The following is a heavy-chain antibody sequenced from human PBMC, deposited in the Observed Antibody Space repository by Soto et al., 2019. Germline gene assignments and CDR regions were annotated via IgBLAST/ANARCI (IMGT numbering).Heavy chain of an antibody. J-gene: IGHJ5*02. CDR1: GGSISSGGYY. D-gene: IGHD2-2*01. V-gene: IGHV4-31*03. Sequence: PSETLSLTCTVSGGSISSGGYYWSWIRRHPGKGLEWIGYIYYSGSTYYNPSLKSRVTISVDTPKNQFSLKLSSVTAADTAVYYCARGAIGYCSSTSCYEGGWFDPWGQGTLVTVSS. CDR3: ARGAIGYCSSTSCYEGGWFDP. CDR2: IYYSGST.